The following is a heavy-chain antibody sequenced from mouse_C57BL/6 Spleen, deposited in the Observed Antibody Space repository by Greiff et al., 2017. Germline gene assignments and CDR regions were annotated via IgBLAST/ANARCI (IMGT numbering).Heavy chain of an antibody. V-gene: IGHV5-9*01. CDR3: ARSYGNDPWYFDV. CDR1: GFTFSSYT. J-gene: IGHJ1*03. D-gene: IGHD2-2*01. CDR2: ISGGGGNT. Sequence: EVMLVESGGGLVKPGGSLKLSCAASGFTFSSYTMSWVRQTPEKRLEWVATISGGGGNTYYPDSVKGRFTISRDNAKNTLYLQMSSLRSEYTALYYCARSYGNDPWYFDVWGTGTTVTVSS.